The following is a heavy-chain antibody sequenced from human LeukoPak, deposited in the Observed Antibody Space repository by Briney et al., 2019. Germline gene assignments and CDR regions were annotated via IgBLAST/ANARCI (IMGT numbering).Heavy chain of an antibody. V-gene: IGHV4-59*01. CDR1: GGSISSYY. CDR2: IYYSGST. D-gene: IGHD6-19*01. Sequence: SETLSLTCTVSGGSISSYYWSWIRQPPGKGLEWIGYIYYSGSTNYSPSLKSRVTISVDTSKNQFSLKLSSVTAADTAVYYCARFKRAGGWSYFDYWAREPWSPSPQ. CDR3: ARFKRAGGWSYFDY. J-gene: IGHJ4*02.